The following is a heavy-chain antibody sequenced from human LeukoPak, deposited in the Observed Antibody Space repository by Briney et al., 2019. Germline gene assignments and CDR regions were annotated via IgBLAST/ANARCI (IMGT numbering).Heavy chain of an antibody. J-gene: IGHJ4*02. CDR1: GGTFSSYA. D-gene: IGHD3-22*01. CDR2: IIPIFGIA. V-gene: IGHV1-69*04. Sequence: SVKVSCKASGGTFSSYAISWVRQAPGQGLEWMGRIIPIFGIANYAQKFQGRVTITADKSTSIAYMELSSLRSEDTAVYYCARAEYYYDSSGSPFDYWGQGTLVTVSS. CDR3: ARAEYYYDSSGSPFDY.